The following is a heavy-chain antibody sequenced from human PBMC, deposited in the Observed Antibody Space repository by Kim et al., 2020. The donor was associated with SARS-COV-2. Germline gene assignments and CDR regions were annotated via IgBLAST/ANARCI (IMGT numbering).Heavy chain of an antibody. Sequence: YNPPPRTRVTISVDPSKNQFSLKLRSVTAAETAVYYCARDGGLRWNWFDPWGQGTLVTVSS. D-gene: IGHD3-16*01. J-gene: IGHJ5*02. CDR3: ARDGGLRWNWFDP. V-gene: IGHV4-39*07.